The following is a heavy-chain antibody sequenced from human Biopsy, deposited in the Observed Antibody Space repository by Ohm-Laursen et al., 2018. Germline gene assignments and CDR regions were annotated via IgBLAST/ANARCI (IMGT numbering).Heavy chain of an antibody. D-gene: IGHD3-22*01. CDR2: VYYTGST. J-gene: IGHJ2*01. CDR3: ARDRGYYSDRTVPGYFDL. Sequence: SETLSLTCTVSSDSISSYYWSWIRQPPGKGLLWIGSVYYTGSTDYNPSLQSRVTISVDTSKNHFSLRFRSVTPADTAIYYCARDRGYYSDRTVPGYFDLWGRGTLVTVSS. V-gene: IGHV4-59*01. CDR1: SDSISSYY.